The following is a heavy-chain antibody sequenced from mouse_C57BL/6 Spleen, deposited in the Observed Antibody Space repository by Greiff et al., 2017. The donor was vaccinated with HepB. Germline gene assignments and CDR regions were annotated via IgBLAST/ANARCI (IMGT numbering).Heavy chain of an antibody. CDR2: IDPSDSET. CDR1: GYTFTSYW. V-gene: IGHV1-52*01. Sequence: QVQLQQPGAELVRPGSSVKLSCKASGYTFTSYWMHWVKQRPIQGLEWIGNIDPSDSETHYNQKFKDKATLTVDKSSSTAYMQLSSLTSEDSAVYYCARDYGYDAYYFDYWGQGTTLTVSS. J-gene: IGHJ2*01. D-gene: IGHD2-2*01. CDR3: ARDYGYDAYYFDY.